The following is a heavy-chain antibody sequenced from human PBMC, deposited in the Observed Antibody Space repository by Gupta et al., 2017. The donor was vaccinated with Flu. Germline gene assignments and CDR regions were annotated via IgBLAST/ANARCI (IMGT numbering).Heavy chain of an antibody. CDR3: AREDGNDYYYYGMDV. Sequence: EVQLVESGGGLVQPGGSLRLSCAASGFTFSSYWMHWVRQAPGKGLVWVSRINSDGSSTSYADSVKGRFTISRDNAKNTLYLQMNSLRAEDTAVYYCAREDGNDYYYYGMDVWGQGTTVTVSS. V-gene: IGHV3-74*01. D-gene: IGHD4-23*01. CDR2: INSDGSST. CDR1: GFTFSSYW. J-gene: IGHJ6*02.